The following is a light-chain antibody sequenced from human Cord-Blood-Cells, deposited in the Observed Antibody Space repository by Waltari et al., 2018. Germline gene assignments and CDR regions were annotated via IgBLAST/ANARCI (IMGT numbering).Light chain of an antibody. CDR3: QQYNNWPPFT. CDR1: PSVSSN. J-gene: IGKJ3*01. V-gene: IGKV3-15*01. Sequence: EIVMTQSPATLSVSPGERATLPCSASPSVSSNLAGYQQNPGQAPRLLVYGASTRATGIPARFSGSGSGTEFTLTISSLQSEDFAVYYCQQYNNWPPFTFGPGTKVDIK. CDR2: GAS.